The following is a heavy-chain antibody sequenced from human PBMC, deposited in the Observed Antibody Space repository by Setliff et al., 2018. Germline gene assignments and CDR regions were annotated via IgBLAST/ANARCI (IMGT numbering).Heavy chain of an antibody. CDR3: ARLGRNNSAPPGDY. CDR1: GYSFPSYW. V-gene: IGHV5-51*01. Sequence: GESLKISCKASGYSFPSYWIGWVRQVPGKGLEWMGIIYPGDSHTRYSPSFQGQVTISADKSILTASLQWTYLKASDSAMYYCARLGRNNSAPPGDYWGQGTLVTVSS. CDR2: IYPGDSHT. D-gene: IGHD6-25*01. J-gene: IGHJ4*02.